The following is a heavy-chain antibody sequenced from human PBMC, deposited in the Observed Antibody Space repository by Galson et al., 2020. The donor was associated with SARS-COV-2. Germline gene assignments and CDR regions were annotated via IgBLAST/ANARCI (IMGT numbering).Heavy chain of an antibody. CDR3: ARDSELLRYFDWFSNYYYYGMDV. D-gene: IGHD3-9*01. CDR2: INPSGGST. J-gene: IGHJ6*02. Sequence: ASVKVSCKASGYTFTSYYMHWVRQAPGQGLEWMGIINPSGGSTSYAQKFQGRVTMTRDTSTSTVYMELSSLRSEDTAVYYCARDSELLRYFDWFSNYYYYGMDVWGQGTTVTVSS. CDR1: GYTFTSYY. V-gene: IGHV1-46*01.